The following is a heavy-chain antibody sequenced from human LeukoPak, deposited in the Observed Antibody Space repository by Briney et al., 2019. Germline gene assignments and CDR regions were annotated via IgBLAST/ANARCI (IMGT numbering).Heavy chain of an antibody. Sequence: SVKVSCKASGGTFSSYAISWVRQAPGQGLEWMGGIIPIFGTAYYAQKFQGRVTITADESTSTAYMELSSLRSEDTAVYYCARHERNGYSYGYFDYWGQGTLVTVSS. CDR1: GGTFSSYA. J-gene: IGHJ4*02. V-gene: IGHV1-69*13. D-gene: IGHD5-18*01. CDR2: IIPIFGTA. CDR3: ARHERNGYSYGYFDY.